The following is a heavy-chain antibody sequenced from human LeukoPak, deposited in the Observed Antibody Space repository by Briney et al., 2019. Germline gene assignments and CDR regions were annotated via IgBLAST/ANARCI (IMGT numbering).Heavy chain of an antibody. CDR1: GFTFDDYA. Sequence: GGSLRLSCAASGFTFDDYAMHWVRQAPGKGLEWVSGISWNSDSIDYADSVKGRFTISRDNAKKSLYLQMNSLRAEDTALYYCAKDLGAGEAAGKVYYRYGMDVWGQGTPVTVSS. CDR3: AKDLGAGEAAGKVYYRYGMDV. D-gene: IGHD6-13*01. CDR2: ISWNSDSI. V-gene: IGHV3-9*01. J-gene: IGHJ6*02.